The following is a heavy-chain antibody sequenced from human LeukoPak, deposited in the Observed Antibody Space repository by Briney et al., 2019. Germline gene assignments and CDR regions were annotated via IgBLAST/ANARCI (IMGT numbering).Heavy chain of an antibody. D-gene: IGHD3-3*01. CDR2: IYPGDSDT. Sequence: GESLKISCKGSGYSFTSYWIGWVRQMPGKGLEWMGIIYPGDSDTRYSPSFQGQVTISADKSISTAYLQWSSLKASDTAMYYCARQADLRFLEWLPGRIWFDPWGQGTLVTVSS. CDR3: ARQADLRFLEWLPGRIWFDP. V-gene: IGHV5-51*01. CDR1: GYSFTSYW. J-gene: IGHJ5*02.